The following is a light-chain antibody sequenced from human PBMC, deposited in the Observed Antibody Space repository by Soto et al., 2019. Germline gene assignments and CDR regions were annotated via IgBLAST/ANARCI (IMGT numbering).Light chain of an antibody. Sequence: QSVLTQPPSVSGATGQRVTISCTGSSSNIGAGYDVHWYQQLPGTAPKLLIYGNSNRPSGVPDRFSGSKSGTSASLAITGLQAEDEADYYCQSYDSSHVVFGGGTKLTVL. J-gene: IGLJ2*01. CDR1: SSNIGAGYD. V-gene: IGLV1-40*01. CDR3: QSYDSSHVV. CDR2: GNS.